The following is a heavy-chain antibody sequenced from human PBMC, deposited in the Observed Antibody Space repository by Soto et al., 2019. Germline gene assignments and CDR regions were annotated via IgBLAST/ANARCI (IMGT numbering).Heavy chain of an antibody. J-gene: IGHJ4*02. D-gene: IGHD2-21*02. Sequence: VTLSLTCAVSGGSISSSNWWSWVRQPPGKGLEWIGYIYHSGSTYYNPSLKSRVTISVDRSKNQVSLELSSMTAADTAVYYCARGGDWQFDYWGQGTLVTVSS. V-gene: IGHV4-4*02. CDR1: GGSISSSNW. CDR3: ARGGDWQFDY. CDR2: IYHSGST.